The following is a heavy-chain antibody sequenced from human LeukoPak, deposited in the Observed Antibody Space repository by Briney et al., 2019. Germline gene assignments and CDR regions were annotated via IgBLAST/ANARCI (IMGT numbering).Heavy chain of an antibody. V-gene: IGHV3-23*01. CDR3: AKDRALLWFGELS. J-gene: IGHJ4*02. Sequence: GGSLTLSCTASGFTFSNYAMSWVRQAPGKGLEWVSAISGSGGSTYYADSVKGRFTISRDNSKNTLYLQMNSLRAEDTAVYYCAKDRALLWFGELSWGQGTLVTVSS. CDR1: GFTFSNYA. CDR2: ISGSGGST. D-gene: IGHD3-10*01.